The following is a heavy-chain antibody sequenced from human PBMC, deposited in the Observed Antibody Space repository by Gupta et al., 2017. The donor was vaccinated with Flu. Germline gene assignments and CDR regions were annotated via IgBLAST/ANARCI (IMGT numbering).Heavy chain of an antibody. CDR3: ARDCGGTYSV. V-gene: IGHV4-4*07. D-gene: IGHD2-15*01. J-gene: IGHJ4*02. CDR2: IYTSGST. Sequence: SGGPMDNVYWSWIGQPAGKGLEWIGRIYTSGSTNYSPSLESRVTMSVDTSKNQVSLTLNSVTAADTAVYYCARDCGGTYSVWGPGTLVTASS. CDR1: GGPMDNVY.